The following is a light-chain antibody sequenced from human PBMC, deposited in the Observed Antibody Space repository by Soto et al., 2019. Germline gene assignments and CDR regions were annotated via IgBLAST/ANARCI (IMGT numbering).Light chain of an antibody. CDR3: QQYNRYST. Sequence: DIQMTQSPSTLSASVGDRVTITCRASQSISSWLAWYQQKPGKAPKLLIYDASSLESVVPSRFSGSGSGTEFTLTISSLQPDDFATYYCQQYNRYSTFGQGTKVEIK. CDR1: QSISSW. J-gene: IGKJ1*01. CDR2: DAS. V-gene: IGKV1-5*01.